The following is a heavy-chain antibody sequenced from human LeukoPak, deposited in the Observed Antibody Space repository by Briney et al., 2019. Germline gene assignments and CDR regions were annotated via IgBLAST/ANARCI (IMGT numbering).Heavy chain of an antibody. J-gene: IGHJ4*02. D-gene: IGHD3-3*01. CDR2: ISGSGGST. Sequence: GGSLRLSCAASGFTFSSYAMSWVRQAPGKGLEWVSAISGSGGSTYYADSVKGRFTISRDNSKNTLYLQMNSLRAEDTAVYYCAKDGAPHYDFWSGYYSFDYWGQGTLVTVSS. CDR1: GFTFSSYA. V-gene: IGHV3-23*01. CDR3: AKDGAPHYDFWSGYYSFDY.